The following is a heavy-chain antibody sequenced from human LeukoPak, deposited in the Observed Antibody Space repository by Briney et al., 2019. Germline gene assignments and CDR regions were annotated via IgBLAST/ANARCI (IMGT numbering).Heavy chain of an antibody. V-gene: IGHV1-18*01. J-gene: IGHJ5*02. Sequence: GASVKVSCKASGYTFTNYGISWVRQAPGQGLEWMGWISADNGNTNYAQKLQGRVTMTTDTSTSTAYMELRSLRSDDTAVYYCARDGSSGWYGDWLDPWGQGTLVTVSS. CDR1: GYTFTNYG. CDR2: ISADNGNT. CDR3: ARDGSSGWYGDWLDP. D-gene: IGHD6-19*01.